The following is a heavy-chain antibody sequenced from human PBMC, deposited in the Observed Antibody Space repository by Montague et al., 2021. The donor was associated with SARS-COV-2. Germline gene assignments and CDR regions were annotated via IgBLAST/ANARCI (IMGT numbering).Heavy chain of an antibody. CDR2: FHSSGAT. V-gene: IGHV4-59*11. CDR3: ARAFIAAAGTTSFDY. J-gene: IGHJ4*02. D-gene: IGHD6-13*01. Sequence: SETLSLTCTVSGGSISGHYWTWIRQLPGKGLEWIGYFHSSGATNYNPSLKSRVTISLDTSKNQFSLKLSSVAAADSAVYHCARAFIAAAGTTSFDYWGQGTLVTVSS. CDR1: GGSISGHY.